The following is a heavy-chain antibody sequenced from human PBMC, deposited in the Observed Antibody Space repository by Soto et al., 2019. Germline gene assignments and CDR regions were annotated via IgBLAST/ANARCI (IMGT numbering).Heavy chain of an antibody. CDR3: AKGDNLGPKTGYAFDP. D-gene: IGHD5-12*01. J-gene: IGHJ5*02. CDR2: TYFRSKWYN. Sequence: SQTLSLTCAISGDSVSRNTASWNWIRQSPSRGLEWLGRTYFRSKWYNDYAVSVKSRIIINPDTSNNQFSLQLNSVPHEDTAVYFCAKGDNLGPKTGYAFDPWGQGIMVTVSS. V-gene: IGHV6-1*01. CDR1: GDSVSRNTAS.